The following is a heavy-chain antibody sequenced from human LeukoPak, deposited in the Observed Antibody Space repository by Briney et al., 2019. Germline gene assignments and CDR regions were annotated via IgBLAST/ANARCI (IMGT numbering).Heavy chain of an antibody. Sequence: SQTLSLTCAISGDSVSSNSAAWNWIRQSPSRGLEWLGRTYYRSKWYNDYAVSVKSRITINPDTSKNQFSLQLNSATPEDTAVYYCARAYCSGGSCYWYFDLWGRGTLVTVSS. D-gene: IGHD2-15*01. V-gene: IGHV6-1*01. CDR1: GDSVSSNSAA. J-gene: IGHJ2*01. CDR3: ARAYCSGGSCYWYFDL. CDR2: TYYRSKWYN.